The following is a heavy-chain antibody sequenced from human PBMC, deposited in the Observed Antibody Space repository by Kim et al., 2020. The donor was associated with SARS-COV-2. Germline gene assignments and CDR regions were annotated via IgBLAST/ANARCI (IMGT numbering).Heavy chain of an antibody. V-gene: IGHV4-39*01. Sequence: PTLKSRVTISVDTSKNKFSLKLSSVTDADTAVYYCARHYSSGWHPLCIQNWGQGTLVTVSS. CDR3: ARHYSSGWHPLCIQN. J-gene: IGHJ1*01. D-gene: IGHD6-19*01.